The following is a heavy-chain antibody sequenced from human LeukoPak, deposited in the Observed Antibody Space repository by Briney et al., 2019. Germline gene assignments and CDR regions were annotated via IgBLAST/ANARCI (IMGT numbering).Heavy chain of an antibody. J-gene: IGHJ4*02. V-gene: IGHV3-23*01. Sequence: GGSLRLSCAASGFTFSSYAMSWVRQAPGKGLEWVSAISGSGGSTYYADSVKGRFTISRDNSKTTLYLQMNSLRAEDTAVYYCANRDIVVVVAATQDYWGQGTLVTVSS. CDR2: ISGSGGST. D-gene: IGHD2-15*01. CDR1: GFTFSSYA. CDR3: ANRDIVVVVAATQDY.